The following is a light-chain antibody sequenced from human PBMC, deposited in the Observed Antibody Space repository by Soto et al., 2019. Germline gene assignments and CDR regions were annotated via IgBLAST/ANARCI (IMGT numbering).Light chain of an antibody. V-gene: IGKV1-27*01. CDR2: AAS. CDR1: QGISNY. Sequence: DIQMTQSPPSLSASVGDRVTITCRSSQGISNYLAWYQQKPGKVPKLLIFAASTLQSGVPSRFSGGGSGTDFTLTITGLQPEDVATYYCQKYSSAPHTFGQGTKVDI. J-gene: IGKJ1*01. CDR3: QKYSSAPHT.